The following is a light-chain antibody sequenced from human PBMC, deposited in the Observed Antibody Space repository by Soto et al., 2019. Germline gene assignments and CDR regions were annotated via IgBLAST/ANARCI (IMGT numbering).Light chain of an antibody. CDR3: QQSYSTPLT. V-gene: IGKV1-39*01. CDR1: QTISVY. J-gene: IGKJ4*01. CDR2: AAS. Sequence: EIRMTQSPSSLSASVGDTVILTCRASQTISVYLNWYQQKPGKAPKLLIYAASSLQSGVPSRFSGSGSGTGFTLTISSLQPEDFATYYCQQSYSTPLTFGGGSKVDI.